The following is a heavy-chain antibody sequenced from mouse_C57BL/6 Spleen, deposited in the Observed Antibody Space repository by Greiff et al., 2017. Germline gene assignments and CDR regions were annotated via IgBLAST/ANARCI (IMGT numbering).Heavy chain of an antibody. Sequence: QVQLKQSGAELAKPGASVKLSCKASGYTFTSYWMHWVKQRPGQGLEWIGYINPSSGYTKYNQKFKGKATLTVDKSSSTAYMQLSSLTYEDSAVYYCARCGYFGYYAVGCWGQGTSVTVSS. CDR2: INPSSGYT. CDR3: ARCGYFGYYAVGC. V-gene: IGHV1-7*01. J-gene: IGHJ4*01. CDR1: GYTFTSYW. D-gene: IGHD2-3*01.